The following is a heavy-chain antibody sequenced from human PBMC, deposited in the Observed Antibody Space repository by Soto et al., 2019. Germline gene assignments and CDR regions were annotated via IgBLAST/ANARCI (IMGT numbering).Heavy chain of an antibody. CDR1: GYTFTSYG. CDR2: ISAYNGNT. CDR3: ARETMTTVTMDRNPPLDP. Sequence: GASVKVSCKASGYTFTSYGISWVRQAPGQGLEWMGWISAYNGNTNYAQKLQGRVTMTTDTSTSTAYMELRSLRSDDTAVYYCARETMTTVTMDRNPPLDPWGQGTLVTVSS. D-gene: IGHD4-17*01. J-gene: IGHJ5*02. V-gene: IGHV1-18*01.